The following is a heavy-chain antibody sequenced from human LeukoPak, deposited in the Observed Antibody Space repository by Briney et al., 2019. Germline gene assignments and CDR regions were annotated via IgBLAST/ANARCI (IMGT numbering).Heavy chain of an antibody. CDR1: GFTFSSYW. V-gene: IGHV3-7*01. J-gene: IGHJ4*02. D-gene: IGHD5-12*01. Sequence: TGGSLRLSCAASGFTFSSYWMSWVRQAPGKGLEWVANIKQDGSEKYYVDSVKGRFTISRDNAKNSLYLQMNSLRAEDTAVYYCATLHLLATTPFDYWGQGTLVTVSS. CDR3: ATLHLLATTPFDY. CDR2: IKQDGSEK.